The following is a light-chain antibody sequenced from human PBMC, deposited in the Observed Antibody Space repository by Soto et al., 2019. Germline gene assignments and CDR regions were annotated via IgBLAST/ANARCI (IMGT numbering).Light chain of an antibody. CDR1: SSDVGGYNY. J-gene: IGLJ1*01. CDR2: EVS. CDR3: SSYTSSSTPSV. Sequence: QSALTQPPSASGSPGQSVTISCTGTSSDVGGYNYISWYQQHPGKAPKLMIYEVSKRPSGVPDRFSGSKSGNTASLTVSGLQAEDEADYYCSSYTSSSTPSVFGTGTKVTVL. V-gene: IGLV2-8*01.